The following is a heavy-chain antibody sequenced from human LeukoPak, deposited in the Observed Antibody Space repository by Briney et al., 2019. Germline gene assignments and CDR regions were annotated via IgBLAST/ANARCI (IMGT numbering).Heavy chain of an antibody. V-gene: IGHV4-39*01. CDR2: IYYSGST. J-gene: IGHJ4*02. D-gene: IGHD3-10*01. CDR1: GGSISSSSYY. Sequence: SETLSLTCTVSGGSISSSSYYWGWIRQPPGKGLEWIGSIYYSGSTYYNPSLKSRVTISVDTSKNQFSLKLSSVTAADTAAYYCARQVGDTYYYGSGSYKVDYWGQGTLVTVSS. CDR3: ARQVGDTYYYGSGSYKVDY.